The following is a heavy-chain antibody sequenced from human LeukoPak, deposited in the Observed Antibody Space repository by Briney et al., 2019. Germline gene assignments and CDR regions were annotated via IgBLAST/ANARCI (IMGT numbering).Heavy chain of an antibody. CDR3: ARDQRSGGSFDY. V-gene: IGHV3-30-3*01. D-gene: IGHD1-26*01. J-gene: IGHJ4*02. CDR1: GFTFSSYA. CDR2: ISYDGSNK. Sequence: PGGSLRLSCAASGFTFSSYAMHWVRQAPGKGLEWVALISYDGSNKYYADSAKGRFTISRDNFKNTLYLQMNSLRAEDTAVYYCARDQRSGGSFDYWGQGTLVIDSS.